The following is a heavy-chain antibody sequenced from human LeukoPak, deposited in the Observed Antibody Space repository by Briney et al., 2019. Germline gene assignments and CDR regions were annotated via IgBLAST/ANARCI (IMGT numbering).Heavy chain of an antibody. D-gene: IGHD6-19*01. CDR3: ARKLAVAEYYYYYGMDV. CDR2: IYYSGST. CDR1: GGSISSYY. J-gene: IGHJ6*02. Sequence: SETLSLTCTVSGGSISSYYWSWIRQPPGKGLEWIGYIYYSGSTNYNPSLKSRVTISVDTSKNQFSLKLSSVTAADTAAYYCARKLAVAEYYYYYGMDVWGQGTTVTVSS. V-gene: IGHV4-59*01.